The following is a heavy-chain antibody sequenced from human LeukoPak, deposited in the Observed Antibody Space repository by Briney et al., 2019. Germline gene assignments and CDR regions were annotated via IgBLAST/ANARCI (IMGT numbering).Heavy chain of an antibody. J-gene: IGHJ6*02. Sequence: SETLSLTCAVYGGSFSGYYWSWIRQPPGKGLEWIGEINHSGSTNYDPSLKSRVTISVDTSKNQFSLKLSSVTAADTAVYYCARGTVTTRLGMDVWGQGTTVTVSS. CDR2: INHSGST. CDR1: GGSFSGYY. CDR3: ARGTVTTRLGMDV. V-gene: IGHV4-34*01. D-gene: IGHD4-17*01.